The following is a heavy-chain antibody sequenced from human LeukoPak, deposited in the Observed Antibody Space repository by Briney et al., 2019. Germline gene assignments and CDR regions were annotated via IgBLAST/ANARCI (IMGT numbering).Heavy chain of an antibody. Sequence: GGSLRLSCAASGFTFSSYAMHWVRQAPGKGLEWVSAISGSGGSTYYADSVKGRFTISRDNSKNTLYLQMNSLRAEDTAVYYCAKDTYDSSGYAFDYWGQGTLVTVSS. CDR1: GFTFSSYA. D-gene: IGHD3-22*01. CDR2: ISGSGGST. J-gene: IGHJ4*02. V-gene: IGHV3-23*01. CDR3: AKDTYDSSGYAFDY.